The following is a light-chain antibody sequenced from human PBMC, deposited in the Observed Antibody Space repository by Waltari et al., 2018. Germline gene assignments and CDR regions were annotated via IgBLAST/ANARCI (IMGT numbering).Light chain of an antibody. Sequence: QSALSQPASVSGSPGQSLTITCTGASTDLASYNLVAWYQHHPNRAPKLILYEATNLPSGISHRFSGAKSGATASLRISGLQADDEADYYCCAYTGSSTSYGCGGGTKVTVL. J-gene: IGLJ1*01. V-gene: IGLV2-23*01. CDR1: STDLASYNL. CDR3: CAYTGSSTSYG. CDR2: EAT.